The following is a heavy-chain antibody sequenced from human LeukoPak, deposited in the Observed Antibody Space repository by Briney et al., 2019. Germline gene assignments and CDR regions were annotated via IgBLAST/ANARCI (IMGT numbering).Heavy chain of an antibody. V-gene: IGHV1-2*02. D-gene: IGHD1-26*01. J-gene: IGHJ3*02. CDR2: INPNSGGT. Sequence: GASVKVSCKASGYTFTSYYMHWVRQAPGQGLEWMGWINPNSGGTNYAQKFQGRVTMTRDTSISTAYMELSRLRSDDTAVYYCARDRPRGATVLNDAFDIWGQGTMVTVSS. CDR3: ARDRPRGATVLNDAFDI. CDR1: GYTFTSYY.